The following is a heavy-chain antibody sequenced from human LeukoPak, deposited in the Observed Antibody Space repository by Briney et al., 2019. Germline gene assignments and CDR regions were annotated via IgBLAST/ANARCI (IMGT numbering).Heavy chain of an antibody. CDR1: GFTFSSYG. CDR2: IRNDGSII. CDR3: AKEKPTTVNYNYFDY. Sequence: PGGSLRLSRAASGFTFSSYGMHWIRQAPGKGLEWVAFIRNDGSIIYNADSVKGRFTISRDNSKNTLYLQMNSLRAEDTAVYYCAKEKPTTVNYNYFDYWGQGTLVTVSS. J-gene: IGHJ4*02. D-gene: IGHD4-17*01. V-gene: IGHV3-30*02.